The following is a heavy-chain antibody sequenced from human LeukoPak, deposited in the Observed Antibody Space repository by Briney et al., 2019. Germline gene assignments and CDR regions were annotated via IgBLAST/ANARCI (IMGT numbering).Heavy chain of an antibody. CDR3: ARGGYSYGSYYYMDV. J-gene: IGHJ6*03. Sequence: GGSLRLSYAASGFTFSSYWMLWVRQAPGKGLVWVSRINSDGSSTSYADSAKGRFTISRDNAKNTLYLQMNSLRAEDTAVYYCARGGYSYGSYYYMDVWGKGTTVTVSS. CDR2: INSDGSST. V-gene: IGHV3-74*01. CDR1: GFTFSSYW. D-gene: IGHD5-18*01.